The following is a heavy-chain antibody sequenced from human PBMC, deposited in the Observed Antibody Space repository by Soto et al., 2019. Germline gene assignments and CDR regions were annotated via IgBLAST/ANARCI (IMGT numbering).Heavy chain of an antibody. CDR3: ARDTYDSSGYYYEWFDP. J-gene: IGHJ5*02. V-gene: IGHV1-18*01. CDR2: ISAYNGNT. Sequence: GASLKVSCKASGYTLTSYGISWVRQATRQGLEWMGWISAYNGNTNYAQKLQGRVTMTTDTSTSTAYMELRSLRSDDTAVYYCARDTYDSSGYYYEWFDPWGQGTLVTVSS. D-gene: IGHD3-22*01. CDR1: GYTLTSYG.